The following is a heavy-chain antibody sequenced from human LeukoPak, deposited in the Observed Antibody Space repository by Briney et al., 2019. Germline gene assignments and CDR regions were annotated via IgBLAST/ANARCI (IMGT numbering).Heavy chain of an antibody. CDR3: ARSTSYYYDSSGYY. Sequence: GGSLRLSCAASGFTFSSYWMSWVRQAPGKGLEWVANIKQDGSEKYYVDSVKGRFTISRDNAKNSLYLQMNSLRAEDTAVYYCARSTSYYYDSSGYYWGQGTLVTVSS. CDR1: GFTFSSYW. CDR2: IKQDGSEK. J-gene: IGHJ4*02. D-gene: IGHD3-22*01. V-gene: IGHV3-7*03.